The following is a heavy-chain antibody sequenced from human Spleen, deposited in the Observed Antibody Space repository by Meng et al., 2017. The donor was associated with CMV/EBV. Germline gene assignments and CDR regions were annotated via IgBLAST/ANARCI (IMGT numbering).Heavy chain of an antibody. D-gene: IGHD6-6*01. CDR3: AKGSSAKGLAARPGDY. CDR2: INEDGSFT. V-gene: IGHV3-74*01. Sequence: GGSLRLSCAASGFTLSRYWMHWVRQVPGKGLVWVSRINEDGSFTTYADSVEGRFSISRDDSKNTLYVQMNSLRPEDTAVYYCAKGSSAKGLAARPGDYWGQGTPVTVSS. J-gene: IGHJ4*02. CDR1: GFTLSRYW.